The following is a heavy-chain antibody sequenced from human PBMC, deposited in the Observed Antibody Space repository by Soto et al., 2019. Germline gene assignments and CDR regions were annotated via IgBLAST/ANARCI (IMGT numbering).Heavy chain of an antibody. J-gene: IGHJ4*02. CDR3: VTPGGLDY. CDR2: ISSGSSTI. D-gene: IGHD1-26*01. Sequence: GSLRLSCAASGFTFSSNSMNWVRQAPGKGLEWLSYISSGSSTIYYADSVKGRFTISRDDARNSLYLQMNSLRAEDTAVYYCVTPGGLDYWGRGTLVTVSS. CDR1: GFTFSSNS. V-gene: IGHV3-48*01.